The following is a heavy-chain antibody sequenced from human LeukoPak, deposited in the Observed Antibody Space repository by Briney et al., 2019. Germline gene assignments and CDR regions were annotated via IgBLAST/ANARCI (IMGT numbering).Heavy chain of an antibody. Sequence: ASVKVSCKASGYTFTSYGISWVRQAPGQGLEWMGWISAYNGNTNYAQKFQGRVIMTRNTSISTAYMELNSLTSEDTAIYYCARGGSFDIWGQGTMVTVS. CDR3: ARGGSFDI. CDR1: GYTFTSYG. V-gene: IGHV1-18*01. CDR2: ISAYNGNT. J-gene: IGHJ3*02.